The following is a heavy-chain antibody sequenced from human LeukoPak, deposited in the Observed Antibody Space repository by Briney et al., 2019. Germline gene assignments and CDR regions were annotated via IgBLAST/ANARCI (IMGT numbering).Heavy chain of an antibody. D-gene: IGHD3-10*01. CDR2: IYHSGST. CDR3: AKAWFGDRRRYFQH. V-gene: IGHV4-38-2*01. Sequence: SETLSLTCAVSGYSISSGYYWGWIRQPPGKGLEWIGSIYHSGSTYYNPSLKSRVTISVDTSKNQFSLKLSSVTAADTAVYYCAKAWFGDRRRYFQHWGQGTLVTVSS. CDR1: GYSISSGYY. J-gene: IGHJ1*01.